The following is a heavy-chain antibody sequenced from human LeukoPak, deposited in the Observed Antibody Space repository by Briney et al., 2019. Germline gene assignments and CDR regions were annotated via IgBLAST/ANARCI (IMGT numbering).Heavy chain of an antibody. CDR3: AYRIAVAGTQFDY. V-gene: IGHV1-46*01. Sequence: ASVTVSCKASGYTFTSYYMHWVRQAPGQGIEWMGIINPSGGSTSYAQKFQGRDTMTRDTSTSTVYMELSSLRSEDTAVYYCAYRIAVAGTQFDYWGQGTLVTVSS. CDR2: INPSGGST. J-gene: IGHJ4*02. CDR1: GYTFTSYY. D-gene: IGHD6-19*01.